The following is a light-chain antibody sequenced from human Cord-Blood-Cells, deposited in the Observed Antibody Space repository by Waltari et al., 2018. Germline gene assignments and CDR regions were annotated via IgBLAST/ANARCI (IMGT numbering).Light chain of an antibody. J-gene: IGKJ1*01. Sequence: DIQMTQSPSSLSASVGDRVTITCRASQSISSSLNWYQQKPGKAPKLLIYAASSLQSGVPSSFSGSGSGTDFTLTISSLQPEDFATYYCQQSYSTPRFVQGTTVEIK. CDR1: QSISSS. V-gene: IGKV1-39*01. CDR2: AAS. CDR3: QQSYSTPR.